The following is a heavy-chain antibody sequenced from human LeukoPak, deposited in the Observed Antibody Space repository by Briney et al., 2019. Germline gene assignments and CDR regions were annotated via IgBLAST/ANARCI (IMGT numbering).Heavy chain of an antibody. CDR2: IIPVLDIA. CDR3: ARGVGLRFLEWLSHMDV. J-gene: IGHJ6*03. Sequence: VASVKVSCKASGGTFSSYSISWVRQAPGQGLEWMGRIIPVLDIANYAQKFQGRVTITADKSTSTAYMELSSLRSEDTAVYYCARGVGLRFLEWLSHMDVWGKGTTVTVSS. D-gene: IGHD3-3*01. V-gene: IGHV1-69*04. CDR1: GGTFSSYS.